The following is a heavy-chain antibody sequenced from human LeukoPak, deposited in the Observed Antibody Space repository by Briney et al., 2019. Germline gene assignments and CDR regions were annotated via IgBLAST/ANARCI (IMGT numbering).Heavy chain of an antibody. Sequence: ASLKVSCKASGYTXTSSGISGVRQAPGQGLEWMGWISVYNGNTNYAQKLQGRVTMTTDTSTSTAYMELRSLTSDDTAVYYCASWAGSATLDYWGQGTLVTVSS. CDR1: GYTXTSSG. CDR3: ASWAGSATLDY. J-gene: IGHJ4*02. D-gene: IGHD2/OR15-2a*01. CDR2: ISVYNGNT. V-gene: IGHV1-18*01.